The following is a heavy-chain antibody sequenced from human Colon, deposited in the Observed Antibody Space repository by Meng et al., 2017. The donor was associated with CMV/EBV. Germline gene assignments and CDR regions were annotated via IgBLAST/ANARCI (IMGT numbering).Heavy chain of an antibody. D-gene: IGHD6-13*01. CDR2: ISGSGETS. CDR1: GFMFSNSA. J-gene: IGHJ4*02. V-gene: IGHV3-23*01. CDR3: AKSPGGYSSSWSPFDS. Sequence: GFMFSNSAMRWVRQGPGKGLEWISSISGSGETSHYADSVKGRFTISRDNSKNTLSLQMNSLRDDDTALYYCAKSPGGYSSSWSPFDSWGQGTLVTSPQ.